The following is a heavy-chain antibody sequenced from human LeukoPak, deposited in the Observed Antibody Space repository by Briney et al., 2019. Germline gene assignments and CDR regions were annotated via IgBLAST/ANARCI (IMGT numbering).Heavy chain of an antibody. D-gene: IGHD6-6*01. Sequence: QPGGSLRLSCAASGFTFSSYGMHWVRQAPGKGLEWVAVISYDGSNKYYADSVKGRFTISRDNSKNTLYLQMNSLRAEDTAVYYCAKSSRYSSSANPDYWGQGTLVTVSS. CDR2: ISYDGSNK. CDR1: GFTFSSYG. V-gene: IGHV3-30*18. CDR3: AKSSRYSSSANPDY. J-gene: IGHJ4*02.